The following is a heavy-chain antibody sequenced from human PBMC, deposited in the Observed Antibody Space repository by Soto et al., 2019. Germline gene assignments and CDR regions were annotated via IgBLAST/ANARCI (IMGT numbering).Heavy chain of an antibody. CDR3: ARPSITFLGVVTNYSFDY. CDR1: GYTFTSYA. J-gene: IGHJ4*02. D-gene: IGHD3-3*01. Sequence: ASVKVSCKASGYTFTSYAMHWVRQAPGQRLEWMGWINAGNGNTKYSQKFQGRVTITRDTSASTAYMELSSLRSEDTAVYYCARPSITFLGVVTNYSFDYWGQGTLVTAPS. V-gene: IGHV1-3*01. CDR2: INAGNGNT.